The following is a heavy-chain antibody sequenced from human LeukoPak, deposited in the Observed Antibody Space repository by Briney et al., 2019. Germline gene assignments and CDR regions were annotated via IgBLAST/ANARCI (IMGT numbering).Heavy chain of an antibody. D-gene: IGHD3-10*01. Sequence: SETLSLTCTVSGGSIRSHYWSWIRQPPGKGLEWIGYIYYSGSTNYNPSLKSRVTISVDTSKNQFSLKLSSVTAADTAVYYCARVSSGGNWFDPWGQGTLVTVSS. CDR1: GGSIRSHY. J-gene: IGHJ5*02. V-gene: IGHV4-59*11. CDR3: ARVSSGGNWFDP. CDR2: IYYSGST.